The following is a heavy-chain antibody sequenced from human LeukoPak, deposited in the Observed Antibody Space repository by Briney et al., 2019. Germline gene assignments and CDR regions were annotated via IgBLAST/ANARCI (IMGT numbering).Heavy chain of an antibody. Sequence: GGSLRLSCAASGFTVSSNYMTWVRQAPGKGLEWVSVIYSGGSTYYTDSVKGRFTISRDNSKNTLYLQMNSLRVEDTAMCYCARSWYFDLWGRGTLVTVSS. CDR1: GFTVSSNY. V-gene: IGHV3-66*01. CDR2: IYSGGST. J-gene: IGHJ2*01. CDR3: ARSWYFDL.